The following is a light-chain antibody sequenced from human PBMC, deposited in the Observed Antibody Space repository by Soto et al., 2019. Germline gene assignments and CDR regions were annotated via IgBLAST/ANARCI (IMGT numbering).Light chain of an antibody. CDR2: LGS. CDR3: MQALQTPLT. V-gene: IGKV2-28*01. Sequence: DIVMTQSPLSLPVTPGEPASISCRSSQSLLHSNGYNYLDWYLQKPRQSPQLLIYLGSNRASGVPDRFSDSGSGTDFTLKISRVEAEDVGVYYCMQALQTPLTFGGGIKVEIK. J-gene: IGKJ4*01. CDR1: QSLLHSNGYNY.